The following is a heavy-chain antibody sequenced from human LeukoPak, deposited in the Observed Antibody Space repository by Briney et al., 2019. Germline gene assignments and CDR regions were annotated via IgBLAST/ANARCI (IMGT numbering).Heavy chain of an antibody. CDR1: GFTFSDYY. V-gene: IGHV3-11*01. CDR3: ARDSTRYCSSTSCYTIAY. J-gene: IGHJ4*02. Sequence: GGSLRLSCAASGFTFSDYYMSWIRQAPGKGLEWVSYISSSGSTIYYADSVKGRFTISRDNAKNSLYLQMNSLRAEDTAVHYCARDSTRYCSSTSCYTIAYWGQGTLVTVSS. CDR2: ISSSGSTI. D-gene: IGHD2-2*02.